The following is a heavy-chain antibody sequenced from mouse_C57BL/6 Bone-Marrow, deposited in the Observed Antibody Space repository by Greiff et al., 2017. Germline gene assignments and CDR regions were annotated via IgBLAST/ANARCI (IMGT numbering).Heavy chain of an antibody. CDR2: IRNKANGYTT. D-gene: IGHD1-1*01. J-gene: IGHJ3*01. V-gene: IGHV7-3*01. CDR1: GFTFTDYY. CDR3: ARWHGSGTY. Sequence: EVKLVESGGGLVQPGGSLSLSCAASGFTFTDYYMSWVRQPPGKALEWLGFIRNKANGYTTEYSASVNGRFTISRDNSHSILYLQMNALRAEDSATYYCARWHGSGTYWCQGTLVTVSA.